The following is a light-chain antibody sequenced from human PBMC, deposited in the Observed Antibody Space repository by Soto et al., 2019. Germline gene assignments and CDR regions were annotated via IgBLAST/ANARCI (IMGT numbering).Light chain of an antibody. V-gene: IGKV3-15*01. Sequence: EIVMTQSPVTVSLSLGETATLSCWASQTVTNSYVAWYQQKPGQAPRLLISGASTRAARIPVRFRGSGSGTEFTLTISSLQSEDFAVYYCQQYSDWPLTFCGGTKLEIK. J-gene: IGKJ4*01. CDR1: QTVTNS. CDR2: GAS. CDR3: QQYSDWPLT.